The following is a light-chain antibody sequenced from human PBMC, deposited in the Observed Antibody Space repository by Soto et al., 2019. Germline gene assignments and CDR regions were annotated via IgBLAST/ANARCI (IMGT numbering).Light chain of an antibody. CDR3: MQALQSPIT. J-gene: IGKJ1*01. CDR2: LGS. CDR1: HSLLNSNGYNY. Sequence: DIVMTHSPLSLPVTPGEPASISCSSTHSLLNSNGYNYLDWYLQKPGQSPQLLISLGSNRASGVPGRFSGSGSGTDFTLKISRVEGEDVGVYYCMQALQSPITFGQGTKVDIK. V-gene: IGKV2-28*01.